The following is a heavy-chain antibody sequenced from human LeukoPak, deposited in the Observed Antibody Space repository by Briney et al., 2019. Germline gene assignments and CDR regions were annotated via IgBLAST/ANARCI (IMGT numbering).Heavy chain of an antibody. CDR3: ARAWGEDIAARPYYFDY. CDR2: ISAYNGNT. Sequence: ASVKVSCKASGYTFSNYAISWVRQAPGQGLEWMGWISAYNGNTNYAPKLQGRVTMTTDTPTSAACMELRSLRSDDTAVYYCARAWGEDIAARPYYFDYWGQGTLVTVSS. D-gene: IGHD6-6*01. J-gene: IGHJ4*02. CDR1: GYTFSNYA. V-gene: IGHV1-18*01.